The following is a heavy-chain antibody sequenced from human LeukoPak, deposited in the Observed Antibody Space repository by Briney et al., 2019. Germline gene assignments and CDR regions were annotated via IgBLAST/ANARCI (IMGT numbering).Heavy chain of an antibody. CDR1: GGSISSYY. J-gene: IGHJ6*03. CDR3: AGSGWSDGNYYYYYMDV. D-gene: IGHD6-19*01. Sequence: PSETLSLTCTVSGGSISSYYWSWIRQPPGKGLEWIGYIYYSGSTNYNPSLKSRVTISVDTSKNQFSLKLSSVTAADTAVYYCAGSGWSDGNYYYYYMDVWGKGTTVTISS. CDR2: IYYSGST. V-gene: IGHV4-59*12.